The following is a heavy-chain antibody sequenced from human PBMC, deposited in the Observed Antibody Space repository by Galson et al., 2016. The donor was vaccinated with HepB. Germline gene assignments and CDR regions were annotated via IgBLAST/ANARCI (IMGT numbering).Heavy chain of an antibody. J-gene: IGHJ4*02. D-gene: IGHD1-1*01. CDR3: TKNCNHAEES. V-gene: IGHV3-49*04. Sequence: SLRLSCATSGFTFGNYALSWVRQAPGEGLEWVGYISIKTFGGTPKYAASVRGRFTIQRDDSQSLAYLQMNSLKPGDQAFYYCTKNCNHAEESWGQGTLVTVSS. CDR2: ISIKTFGGTP. CDR1: GFTFGNYA.